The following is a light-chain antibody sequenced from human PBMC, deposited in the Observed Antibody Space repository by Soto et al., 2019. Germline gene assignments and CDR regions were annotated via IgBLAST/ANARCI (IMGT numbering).Light chain of an antibody. V-gene: IGLV1-40*01. J-gene: IGLJ3*02. CDR3: QSYDSSLGGWV. Sequence: QSVLTQPPSVSGAPGQRVTISCTGSSSNIGAGYDVHWYQQLPGTVPKVLIYGNSNRPSGISDRFSGSKSGTSASLAITGLQDEDDADYYCQSYDSSLGGWVFGGGTKLTVL. CDR2: GNS. CDR1: SSNIGAGYD.